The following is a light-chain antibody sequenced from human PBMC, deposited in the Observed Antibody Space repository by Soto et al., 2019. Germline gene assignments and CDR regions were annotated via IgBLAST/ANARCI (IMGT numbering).Light chain of an antibody. CDR1: QSVLYSSNNKNY. V-gene: IGKV4-1*01. CDR2: WAS. J-gene: IGKJ1*01. Sequence: DIVMTQSPDSLAVSLCERATIHCKSSQSVLYSSNNKNYLAWYQRKPGHPPKLLIYWASIRESGVPDRFSGSGSGTDFTLTISSMKAEDLGIYYCQDYYSSWTFGQGTKVDIK. CDR3: QDYYSSWT.